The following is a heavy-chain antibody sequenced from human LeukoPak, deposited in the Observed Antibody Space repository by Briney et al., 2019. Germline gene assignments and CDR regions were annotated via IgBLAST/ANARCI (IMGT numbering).Heavy chain of an antibody. V-gene: IGHV4-59*12. J-gene: IGHJ4*02. Sequence: PSETLSLTCTVPGGSISTYYGNWIRQPPGKGLEWIGEIYHSGSTNYNPSLKSRVTISVDKSKNQFSLKLSSVTAADTAVYYCARLGRNYDFWSGYIFDYWGQGTLVTVSS. CDR3: ARLGRNYDFWSGYIFDY. CDR1: GGSISTYY. CDR2: IYHSGST. D-gene: IGHD3-3*01.